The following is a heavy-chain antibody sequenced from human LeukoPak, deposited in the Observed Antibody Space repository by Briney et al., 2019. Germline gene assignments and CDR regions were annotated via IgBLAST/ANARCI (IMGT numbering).Heavy chain of an antibody. CDR3: ARVGGDTIFNYYYYYVDV. J-gene: IGHJ6*03. Sequence: SETLSLTCTVSGGSISSSSYYWGWIRQPPGKGLEWIGSIYYSGSTYYNPSLKSRVTISVDTSKNQFSLKLSSVTAADTAVYYCARVGGDTIFNYYYYYVDVWGKGTTVTISS. V-gene: IGHV4-39*07. CDR1: GGSISSSSYY. CDR2: IYYSGST. D-gene: IGHD3-9*01.